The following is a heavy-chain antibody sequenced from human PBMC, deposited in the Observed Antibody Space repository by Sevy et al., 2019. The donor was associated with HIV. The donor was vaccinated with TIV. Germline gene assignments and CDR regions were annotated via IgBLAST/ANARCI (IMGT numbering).Heavy chain of an antibody. V-gene: IGHV4-39*01. D-gene: IGHD3-3*01. CDR2: IYYSGST. J-gene: IGHJ5*02. CDR3: ARNGYTIFGVVIPFDP. Sequence: SETLSLTCTVSGGSISSSSYYWGWIRQPPGKGLEWIGSIYYSGSTYYNPSLKSRVTISVGTSKNQFSLKLSSVNAADTAVHYCARNGYTIFGVVIPFDPWGQGTLVTVSS. CDR1: GGSISSSSYY.